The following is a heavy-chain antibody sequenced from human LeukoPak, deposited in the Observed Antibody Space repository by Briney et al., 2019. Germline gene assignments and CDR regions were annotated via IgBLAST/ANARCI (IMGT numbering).Heavy chain of an antibody. Sequence: SETLSLTSNDSVESITSGNYYWTWIRQPAGKGLEWIWCIHSSVFANYNRSLKSRVTISRDTSKNQLSLKVSSVTAADTAVYFCVSSRVATPPYNYGMDVWGQGTTVVVSS. J-gene: IGHJ6*02. D-gene: IGHD3-3*01. V-gene: IGHV4-61*10. CDR3: VSSRVATPPYNYGMDV. CDR1: VESITSGNYY. CDR2: IHSSVFA.